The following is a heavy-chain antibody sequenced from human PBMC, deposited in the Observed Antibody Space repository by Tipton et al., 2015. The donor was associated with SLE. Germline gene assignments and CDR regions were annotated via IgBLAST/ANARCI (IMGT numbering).Heavy chain of an antibody. Sequence: TLSLTCTVSGGSISSYYWSWIRQPPGKGLEWIGYIYHSGSTNYNPSLKSRVTISVDTSKNQFSLKLSSVTAADTAVYYCARTFPYGGFDPWGQGTLVTVSS. D-gene: IGHD4-23*01. CDR1: GGSISSYY. CDR3: ARTFPYGGFDP. J-gene: IGHJ5*02. V-gene: IGHV4-59*01. CDR2: IYHSGST.